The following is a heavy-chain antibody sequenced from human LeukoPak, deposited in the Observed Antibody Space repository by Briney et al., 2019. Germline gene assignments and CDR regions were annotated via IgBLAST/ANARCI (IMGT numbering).Heavy chain of an antibody. V-gene: IGHV1-69*05. J-gene: IGHJ3*02. D-gene: IGHD6-13*01. CDR2: IIPIFGTA. CDR3: AREYSSTNAFDI. CDR1: GGTFSSYG. Sequence: GASVKVSCKASGGTFSSYGISWVRQAPGQGLEWMGGIIPIFGTANYAQKFQGRVTITTDESTSTAYMELSSLRSEDTAVYYCAREYSSTNAFDIWGQGTMVTVSS.